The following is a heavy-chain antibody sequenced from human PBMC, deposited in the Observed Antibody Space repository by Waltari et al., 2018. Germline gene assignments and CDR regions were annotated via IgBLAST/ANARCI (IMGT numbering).Heavy chain of an antibody. J-gene: IGHJ4*02. CDR2: ISYDGVIK. V-gene: IGHV3-30*04. CDR1: GFNFHCYP. Sequence: QVQLVESGGGVRQPGRSLRASCAVSGFNFHCYPMNWVRQAPGQGLEWVAFISYDGVIKNYADSVKGRFTISRDNARNSLYLQMNSLRDEDTAVYYCARTQTSDYWGQGTLVTVSS. CDR3: ARTQTSDY.